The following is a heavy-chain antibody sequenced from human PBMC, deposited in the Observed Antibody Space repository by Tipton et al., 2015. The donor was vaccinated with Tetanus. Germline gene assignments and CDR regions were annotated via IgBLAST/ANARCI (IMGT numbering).Heavy chain of an antibody. V-gene: IGHV4-30-2*03. CDR3: ARPGVGGYTGYYFDF. J-gene: IGHJ4*02. Sequence: TLSLTCAVSGGSVSSAGYSWSWIRQPPGKGLEWIGFIYHNGGTYYNPSLKSRVTISVDTSKNQFSLKLDSVTAADAAVYYCARPGVGGYTGYYFDFWGQGTVVTVSS. CDR2: IYHNGGT. CDR1: GGSVSSAGYS. D-gene: IGHD5-12*01.